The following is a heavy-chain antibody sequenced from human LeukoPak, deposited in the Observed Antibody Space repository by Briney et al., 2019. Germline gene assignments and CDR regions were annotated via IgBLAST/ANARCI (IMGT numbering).Heavy chain of an antibody. D-gene: IGHD3-9*01. CDR2: IYYSGST. J-gene: IGHJ4*02. CDR1: GGSISSYY. CDR3: ARHVYDILTGYYTPD. Sequence: SETLSLTCTVSGGSISSYYWSWIRQPPGKGLEWIGYIYYSGSTNYNPSLKSRVTISVDTSKNQFSLKLSSVTAADTAVYYCARHVYDILTGYYTPDWGQGTLVTVSS. V-gene: IGHV4-59*01.